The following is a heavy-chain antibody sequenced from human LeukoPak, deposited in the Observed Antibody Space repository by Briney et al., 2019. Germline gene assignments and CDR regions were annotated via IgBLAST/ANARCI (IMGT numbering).Heavy chain of an antibody. CDR2: INPNSGGT. CDR3: AGLDLTFIPQGAFDI. D-gene: IGHD1-14*01. Sequence: VASVKVSCKASGDTFSSYAITWVRQAPGQGLEWMGWINPNSGGTNYAQKFQGRVTMTRDTSISTAYMELSRLRSDDTAVYYCAGLDLTFIPQGAFDIWGQGTMVTVSS. V-gene: IGHV1-2*02. J-gene: IGHJ3*02. CDR1: GDTFSSYA.